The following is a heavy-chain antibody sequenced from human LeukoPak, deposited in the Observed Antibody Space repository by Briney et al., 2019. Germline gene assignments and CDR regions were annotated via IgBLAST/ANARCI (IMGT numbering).Heavy chain of an antibody. V-gene: IGHV3-23*03. Sequence: PGGSLRLSCAASGFTFSGYAMNWVRQAPGKGLEWVSVMYSGGTTYYADSVKGRFSISRDKSKNTVYLQMSSLRAEDTAVYYCASPSSGQSFDIWGQGTMVTVSS. CDR1: GFTFSGYA. D-gene: IGHD6-19*01. CDR3: ASPSSGQSFDI. CDR2: MYSGGTT. J-gene: IGHJ3*02.